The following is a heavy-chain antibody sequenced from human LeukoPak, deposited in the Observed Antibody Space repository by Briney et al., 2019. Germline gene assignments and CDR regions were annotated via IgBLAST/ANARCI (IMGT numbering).Heavy chain of an antibody. Sequence: PSETLSLTCTVSGDSISSGDYYWSWIRQPAGKGLEWIGRISSSGSTNYNPSLKSRVTISVDTSKNQFSLKLSSVTAADTAVYYCASLWFGDDDAFDIWGQGTMVTVSS. CDR2: ISSSGST. CDR3: ASLWFGDDDAFDI. J-gene: IGHJ3*02. V-gene: IGHV4-61*02. D-gene: IGHD3-10*01. CDR1: GDSISSGDYY.